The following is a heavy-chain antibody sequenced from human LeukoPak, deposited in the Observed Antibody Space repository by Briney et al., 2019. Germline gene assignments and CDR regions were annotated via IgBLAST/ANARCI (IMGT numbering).Heavy chain of an antibody. CDR1: GGSISTYY. V-gene: IGHV4-59*12. J-gene: IGHJ3*02. D-gene: IGHD3-16*02. CDR3: ARPSVGEGDLSFHDAFNI. Sequence: PSETLSLTCTVSGGSISTYYWSWIRQPPGKGLEWIGYTFYSGRTNYNPSLKSRVTISVDTSKNQFSLRLSSVTAAATAVYYCARPSVGEGDLSFHDAFNIWGQGTMVTVSS. CDR2: TFYSGRT.